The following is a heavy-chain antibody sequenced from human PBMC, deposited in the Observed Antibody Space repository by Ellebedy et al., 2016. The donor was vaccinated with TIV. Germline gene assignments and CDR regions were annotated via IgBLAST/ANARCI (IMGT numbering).Heavy chain of an antibody. V-gene: IGHV4-39*01. CDR1: TGSIRSDRHW. D-gene: IGHD5-12*01. CDR2: IHYSGTS. Sequence: MPSETLSLTCTFSTGSIRSDRHWWGWIRQAPGQGLEWIASIHYSGTSHYNPSLNGRFTISVETSKNQFSLKLTSVTAADTAVYYCGRHERAVATHRGAFDLWGQGTMVTVSS. J-gene: IGHJ3*01. CDR3: GRHERAVATHRGAFDL.